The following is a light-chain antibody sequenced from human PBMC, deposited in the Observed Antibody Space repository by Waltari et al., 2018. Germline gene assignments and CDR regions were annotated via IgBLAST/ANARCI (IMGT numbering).Light chain of an antibody. Sequence: QSAPTQPTSASGSPGQSVPISCSGTSSHLGAFTYVSWYQQHLGEAPQVMIYEVNKRPSVVPDRFSGSKSGNTASLTVSGLQADDEADYYCISYAGRNDWVFGGGTKLTVL. V-gene: IGLV2-8*01. CDR2: EVN. J-gene: IGLJ3*02. CDR3: ISYAGRNDWV. CDR1: SSHLGAFTY.